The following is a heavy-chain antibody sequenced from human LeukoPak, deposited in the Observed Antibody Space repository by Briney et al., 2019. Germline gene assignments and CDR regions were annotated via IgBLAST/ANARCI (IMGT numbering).Heavy chain of an antibody. J-gene: IGHJ4*02. Sequence: PGGSLRLSCAASGFTFTNYWMHWVRQAPGKGLVWVSRSNSAGSSTTYADAVTGRFTISRDNAKSTLYLQMNSLRAEDTVVCYCVRGGSGSYSPFDYWGQGTLVTVSS. D-gene: IGHD1-26*01. CDR1: GFTFTNYW. V-gene: IGHV3-74*01. CDR3: VRGGSGSYSPFDY. CDR2: SNSAGSST.